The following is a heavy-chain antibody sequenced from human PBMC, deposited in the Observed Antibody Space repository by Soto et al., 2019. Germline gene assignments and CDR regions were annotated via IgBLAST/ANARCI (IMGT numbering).Heavy chain of an antibody. Sequence: SETLSLTCTVSGGSISSYYWSWIRQPPGKGLEWIGYIYYSGSTNYNPSLKSRVTISVDTSKNQFSLKLSSVTAADTAVYYCARLMTLPPPRFFHRHYYMDVWGKGTTVTVSS. V-gene: IGHV4-59*08. CDR1: GGSISSYY. CDR2: IYYSGST. CDR3: ARLMTLPPPRFFHRHYYMDV. D-gene: IGHD2-15*01. J-gene: IGHJ6*03.